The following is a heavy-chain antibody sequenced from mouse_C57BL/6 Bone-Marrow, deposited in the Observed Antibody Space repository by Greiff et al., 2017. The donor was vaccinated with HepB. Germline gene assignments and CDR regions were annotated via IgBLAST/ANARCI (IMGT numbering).Heavy chain of an antibody. J-gene: IGHJ3*01. V-gene: IGHV1-55*01. CDR1: GYTFTSYW. D-gene: IGHD3-2*02. CDR3: ARPRQLRLWFAY. Sequence: QVQLQQPGAELVKPGASVKMSCKASGYTFTSYWITWVKQRPGQGLEWIGDIYPGSGSTNYNEKFKSKATLTVVTSSSTAYMQLSSLTSEDSAVYYCARPRQLRLWFAYWGQGTLVTVSA. CDR2: IYPGSGST.